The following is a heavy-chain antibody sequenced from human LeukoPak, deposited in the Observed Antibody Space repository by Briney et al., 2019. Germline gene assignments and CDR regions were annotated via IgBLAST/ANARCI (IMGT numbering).Heavy chain of an antibody. CDR1: GHTLTGYY. CDR2: INPNSGDT. J-gene: IGHJ4*02. V-gene: IGHV1-2*02. Sequence: ASVKVSCQASGHTLTGYYMNWARQAPGQGLEWMGWINPNSGDTKYAQNFQGRVTMTRDTSISTAYLELSRRRSDDTAFYYCTTDRHTIAVAATCDYWGQGTLVIASS. D-gene: IGHD6-19*01. CDR3: TTDRHTIAVAATCDY.